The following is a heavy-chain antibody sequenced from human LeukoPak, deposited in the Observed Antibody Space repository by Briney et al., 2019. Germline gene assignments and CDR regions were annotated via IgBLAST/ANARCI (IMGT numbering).Heavy chain of an antibody. V-gene: IGHV1-2*02. CDR2: INPNSGGT. J-gene: IGHJ5*02. D-gene: IGHD1-1*01. CDR3: ARDWMAYNQEPNWFDP. Sequence: GASVKVSFKASGYTFTGYYMHWVRQAPGQGLEWMGWINPNSGGTNYAQKFQGRVTMTRDTSISTAYMELSRLRSDDTAVYYCARDWMAYNQEPNWFDPWGQGTLVTVSS. CDR1: GYTFTGYY.